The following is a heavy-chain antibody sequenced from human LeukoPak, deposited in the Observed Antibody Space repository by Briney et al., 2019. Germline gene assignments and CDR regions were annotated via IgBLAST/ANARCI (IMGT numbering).Heavy chain of an antibody. V-gene: IGHV3-30*04. D-gene: IGHD6-19*01. J-gene: IGHJ6*03. Sequence: PGGSLRLSCVASGFTLNNYAMHWVRQAPGKGLEWVAVISDDGTNTFYGDSVKGRFTISRDTSKNTLFLQMGSLTGDDTATYYCARVAVAGWAYYYFYMDVWGNGTTVIVSS. CDR3: ARVAVAGWAYYYFYMDV. CDR2: ISDDGTNT. CDR1: GFTLNNYA.